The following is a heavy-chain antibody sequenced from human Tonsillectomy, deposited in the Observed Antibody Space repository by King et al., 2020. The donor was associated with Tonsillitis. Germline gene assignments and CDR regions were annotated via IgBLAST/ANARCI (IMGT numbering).Heavy chain of an antibody. J-gene: IGHJ2*01. V-gene: IGHV3-74*01. D-gene: IGHD6-6*01. CDR1: GFTFSSYW. CDR2: INSDGSST. CDR3: ASRRRSEYSSSSYFDL. Sequence: VQLVESGGGLVQPGGSLRLSCAASGFTFSSYWMHWVRQAPGKGRVWVSYINSDGSSTIYADSGKGRFTISRDNAKNTLYLQMNSLRAEDTAVYYCASRRRSEYSSSSYFDLWGRGTLVTVSS.